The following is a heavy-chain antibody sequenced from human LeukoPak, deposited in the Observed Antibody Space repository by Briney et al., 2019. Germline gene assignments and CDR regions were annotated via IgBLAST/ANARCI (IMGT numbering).Heavy chain of an antibody. CDR2: IYYSGST. CDR3: ARGLDSSGYYGAEYFQH. J-gene: IGHJ1*01. Sequence: SETLSLTCTVSGGSISSYYWSWIRQPAGKGLEWIGYIYYSGSTNYNPSLKSRVTISVDTSKNQFSLKLSSVTAADTAVYYCARGLDSSGYYGAEYFQHWGQGTLVTVSS. V-gene: IGHV4-59*01. D-gene: IGHD3-22*01. CDR1: GGSISSYY.